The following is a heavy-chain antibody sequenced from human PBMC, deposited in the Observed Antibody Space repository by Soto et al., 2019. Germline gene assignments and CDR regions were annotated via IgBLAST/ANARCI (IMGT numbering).Heavy chain of an antibody. J-gene: IGHJ5*01. CDR3: TRDNDVVLPHARRRNWFYF. CDR1: GGSISRYY. D-gene: IGHD2-2*01. V-gene: IGHV4-59*01. CDR2: IYYSGST. Sequence: PEDFRLPNTVSGGSISRYYWIWFRQPLGKELEWIGYIYYSGSTNYNPSLKSRVTISVDTSKNQFSLKLSSVTAADTAVYYCTRDNDVVLPHARRRNWFYFCGQGTLATVSA.